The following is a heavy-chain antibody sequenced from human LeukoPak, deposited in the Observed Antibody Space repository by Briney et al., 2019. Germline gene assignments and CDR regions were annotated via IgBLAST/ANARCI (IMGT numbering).Heavy chain of an antibody. J-gene: IGHJ6*04. CDR3: AKDMARVQLEGGVGTYYYYGMDV. V-gene: IGHV3-30*18. Sequence: GGSLRLSCAASGFTFSSYGMHWVRQAPGKGLEWVAVISYDGSNKYYADSVKGRFTISRDNSKNTLYLQMNSLRAEDTAVYYCAKDMARVQLEGGVGTYYYYGMDVWGKGTTVTVSS. CDR1: GFTFSSYG. CDR2: ISYDGSNK. D-gene: IGHD1-1*01.